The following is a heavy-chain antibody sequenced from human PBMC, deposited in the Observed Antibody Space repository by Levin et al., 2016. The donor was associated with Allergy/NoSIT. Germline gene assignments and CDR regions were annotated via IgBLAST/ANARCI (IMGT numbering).Heavy chain of an antibody. CDR3: ARGAVVGPGDYFDY. V-gene: IGHV4-31*11. CDR1: GGAVNRGGYF. D-gene: IGHD4-23*01. CDR2: IYYSGST. J-gene: IGHJ4*02. Sequence: LRLSCGVSGGAVNRGGYFWGWIRQHPGKGLEWIGYIYYSGSTFYNPSLRSRVTISLDTSKNQFSLSLRSVTAADTAVYYCARGAVVGPGDYFDYWGQGTLVTVSS.